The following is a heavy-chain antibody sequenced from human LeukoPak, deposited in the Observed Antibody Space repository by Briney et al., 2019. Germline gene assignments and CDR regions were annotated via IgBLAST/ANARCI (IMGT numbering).Heavy chain of an antibody. J-gene: IGHJ4*02. V-gene: IGHV4-30-2*01. CDR2: IDHSGST. CDR3: AREKTWYFDY. CDR1: GASISSGGYS. Sequence: PSETLSLTCAVSGASISSGGYSWSWIRQPPGKGLEWIGYIDHSGSTYYNPSLKSRVTISVDRSKNQFSLKLSSVTAADTAVYCCAREKTWYFDYWGQGTLVTVSS.